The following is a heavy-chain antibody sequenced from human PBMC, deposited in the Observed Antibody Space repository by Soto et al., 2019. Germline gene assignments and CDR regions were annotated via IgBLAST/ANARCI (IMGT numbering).Heavy chain of an antibody. CDR3: AKGTEYYGSGGFDD. Sequence: GGSLRLSCAASGFTFSSYGMHWVRQAPGKGLEWVAVISYDGSNKYYADSVKGRFTISRDNSKNTLYLQMNSLRAEDTAVYYCAKGTEYYGSGGFDDWGQGTLVTVSS. CDR2: ISYDGSNK. V-gene: IGHV3-30*18. CDR1: GFTFSSYG. J-gene: IGHJ4*02. D-gene: IGHD3-10*01.